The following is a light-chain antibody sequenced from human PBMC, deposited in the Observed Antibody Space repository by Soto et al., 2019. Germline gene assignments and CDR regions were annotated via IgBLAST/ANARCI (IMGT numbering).Light chain of an antibody. CDR2: EVT. J-gene: IGLJ2*01. V-gene: IGLV2-14*01. CDR3: SSYTIYSTLLL. Sequence: QSALTQPASVSGSPGQSITISCTGTSSDIGGYKYVSWYQQHPGKAPKLIIYEVTNRPSGVSDRFSGSKSGNTASLTISGLQAEDEADYYCSSYTIYSTLLLLGGGTKVTVL. CDR1: SSDIGGYKY.